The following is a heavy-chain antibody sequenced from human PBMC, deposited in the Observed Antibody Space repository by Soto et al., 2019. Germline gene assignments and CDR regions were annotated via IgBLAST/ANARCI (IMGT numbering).Heavy chain of an antibody. CDR1: GGSISSYY. Sequence: SETLSLTCTVSGGSISSYYWSWIRQPPGKGLEWIGYIYYSGSTNYNPSLKSRVTISVDTSKNQFSLKLSSVTAADTAVYYCAREPPLGTSSWRIQIDYWGGGILVTV. CDR2: IYYSGST. J-gene: IGHJ4*02. CDR3: AREPPLGTSSWRIQIDY. V-gene: IGHV4-59*12. D-gene: IGHD6-13*01.